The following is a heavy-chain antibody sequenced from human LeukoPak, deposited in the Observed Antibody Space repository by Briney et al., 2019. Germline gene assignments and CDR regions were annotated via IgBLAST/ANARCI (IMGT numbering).Heavy chain of an antibody. CDR1: GGSISSGSYY. CDR3: ARGMVRGVIITNWFDP. V-gene: IGHV4-39*07. Sequence: PSQTLSLTCTVSGGSISSGSYYWGWIRQPPGKGLEWIGSIYYSGSTYYNPSLKSRVTISVDTSKNQFSLKLSSVTAADTAVYYCARGMVRGVIITNWFDPWGQGTLVTVSS. D-gene: IGHD3-10*01. J-gene: IGHJ5*02. CDR2: IYYSGST.